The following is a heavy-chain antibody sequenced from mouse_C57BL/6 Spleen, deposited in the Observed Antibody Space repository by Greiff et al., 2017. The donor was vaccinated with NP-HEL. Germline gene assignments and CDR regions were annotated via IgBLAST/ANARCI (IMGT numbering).Heavy chain of an antibody. Sequence: EVKLQESVAELVRPGASVKLSCTASGFNIKNTYMHWVKQRPEQGLEWIGRIDPANGNTKYAPKFQGKATITADTSSNTAYLQLSSLTSEDTAIYYCAVDTGPSSFFDYWGQGTTLTVSS. CDR1: GFNIKNTY. D-gene: IGHD1-1*01. J-gene: IGHJ2*01. CDR2: IDPANGNT. V-gene: IGHV14-3*01. CDR3: AVDTGPSSFFDY.